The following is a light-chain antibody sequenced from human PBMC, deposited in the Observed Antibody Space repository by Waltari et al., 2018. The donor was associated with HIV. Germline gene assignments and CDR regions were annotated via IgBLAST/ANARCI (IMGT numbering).Light chain of an antibody. CDR3: ATWNDSLSGYV. Sequence: QSVLTQPPSASGTPGPRVAIPCSGSSPNLGRNYVYWYQHLPGTAPKLLIYRNNQRPSGVPDRFSGSKSGTSASLAISGLRSDDEADYYCATWNDSLSGYVFGTGTKVTVL. CDR1: SPNLGRNY. CDR2: RNN. V-gene: IGLV1-47*01. J-gene: IGLJ1*01.